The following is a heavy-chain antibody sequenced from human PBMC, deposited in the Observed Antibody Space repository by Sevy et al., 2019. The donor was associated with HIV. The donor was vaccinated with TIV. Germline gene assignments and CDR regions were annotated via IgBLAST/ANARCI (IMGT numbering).Heavy chain of an antibody. V-gene: IGHV3-23*01. J-gene: IGHJ4*02. CDR3: AKDIDSSGYYYFDY. D-gene: IGHD6-19*01. CDR2: ISGSGGST. CDR1: RFTFSTYW. Sequence: GESLKISCVVSRFTFSTYWMSWVRQAPGKGLEWVSGISGSGGSTYYADSVKGRFTISRDNSKNTLYLQMNSLRAEDTALYYCAKDIDSSGYYYFDYWGQGTLVTVSS.